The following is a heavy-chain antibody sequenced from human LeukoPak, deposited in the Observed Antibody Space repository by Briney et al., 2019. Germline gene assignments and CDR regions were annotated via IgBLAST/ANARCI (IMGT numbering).Heavy chain of an antibody. J-gene: IGHJ4*02. D-gene: IGHD4-23*01. Sequence: PGGSLRLSCAASGFTVSSNYMSWVRQAPGKGLEWVSVIYSGGSTYYADSVKGRFTISRDTSKNTLYLQMNSLRAEDTAVYCCARGTTVVTPGYWGQGTLVTVSS. V-gene: IGHV3-53*01. CDR1: GFTVSSNY. CDR2: IYSGGST. CDR3: ARGTTVVTPGY.